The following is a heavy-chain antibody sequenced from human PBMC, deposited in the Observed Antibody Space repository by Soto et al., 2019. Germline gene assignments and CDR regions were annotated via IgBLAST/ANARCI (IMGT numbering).Heavy chain of an antibody. J-gene: IGHJ5*02. CDR2: IYSGGST. D-gene: IGHD6-6*01. V-gene: IGHV3-53*01. CDR3: ARGPQYSRDWFDP. CDR1: GFTVSSNY. Sequence: GGSLRLSCAASGFTVSSNYMSWVRQAPGKGLEWVSVIYSGGSTYYADSVKGRFTISRDNSKNTLYLQMNSLRAEDTAVYYCARGPQYSRDWFDPWGQGTLVTV.